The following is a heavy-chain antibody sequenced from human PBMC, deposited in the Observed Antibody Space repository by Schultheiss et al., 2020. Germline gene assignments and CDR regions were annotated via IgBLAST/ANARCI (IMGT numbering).Heavy chain of an antibody. Sequence: SGPTLVKPTQTLTLTCTFSGFSLSTSGLGVGWFRQPPGKALEWVALIHSNDDKRYSPSLKSRLTITKDTSKNQVVLTMTNIDPVDTATYYCARLRRDGYDVDYWGQGTLVTVSS. D-gene: IGHD5-24*01. J-gene: IGHJ4*02. CDR1: GFSLSTSGLG. CDR3: ARLRRDGYDVDY. V-gene: IGHV2-5*01. CDR2: IHSNDDK.